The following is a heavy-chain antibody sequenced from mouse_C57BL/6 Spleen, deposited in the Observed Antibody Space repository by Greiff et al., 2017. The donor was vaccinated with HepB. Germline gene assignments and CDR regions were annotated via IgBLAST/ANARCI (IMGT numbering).Heavy chain of an antibody. D-gene: IGHD1-1*01. CDR3: ARDRDPYYGSSHWYFDV. J-gene: IGHJ1*03. CDR1: GFTFSSYA. CDR2: ISDGGSYT. Sequence: VMLVESGGGLVKPGGSLKLSCAASGFTFSSYAMSWVRQTPEKRLEWVATISDGGSYTYYPDNVKGRFTIARDNAKNNLYLQMSHLKSEDTAMYYCARDRDPYYGSSHWYFDVWGTGTTVTVSS. V-gene: IGHV5-4*01.